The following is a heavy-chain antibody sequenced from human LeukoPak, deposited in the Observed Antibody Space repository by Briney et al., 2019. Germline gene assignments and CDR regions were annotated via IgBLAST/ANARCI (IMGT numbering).Heavy chain of an antibody. V-gene: IGHV3-23*01. CDR3: AKYGASGGSHGMDV. CDR1: GFTFDDYA. D-gene: IGHD4/OR15-4a*01. J-gene: IGHJ6*02. Sequence: GRSLRLSCAASGFTFDDYAMHWVRQAPGKGLEWVSAIGSSGGGTYYPDSVKGRFTVSRDNSKNTLYLQMNSLSAEDTAVYYCAKYGASGGSHGMDVWGQGTTVTVSS. CDR2: IGSSGGGT.